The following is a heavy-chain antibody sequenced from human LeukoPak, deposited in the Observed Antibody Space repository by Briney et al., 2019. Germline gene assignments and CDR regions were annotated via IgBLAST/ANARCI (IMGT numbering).Heavy chain of an antibody. Sequence: PSQTLSLTCTVSGGSISSGDYYWSWIRQPPGKGLEWIGEINHSGSTNYNPSLKSRVTMSVDTSKNQFSLKLTSMTAADTAVYYCALGGDLDYWGQGTLVSVSS. CDR1: GGSISSGDYY. J-gene: IGHJ4*02. D-gene: IGHD3-16*01. CDR2: INHSGST. V-gene: IGHV4-30-4*08. CDR3: ALGGDLDY.